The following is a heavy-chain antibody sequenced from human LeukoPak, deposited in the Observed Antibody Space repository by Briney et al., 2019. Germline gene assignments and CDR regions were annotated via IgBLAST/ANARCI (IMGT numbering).Heavy chain of an antibody. Sequence: GGSLRLSCAASGFTFSRYSMNWVRQAPGKGLEWVSSISTSSSYIYYADSVKGRFTISRDNAKNSLFLQINSLRAEDTAVYYCARGGLISLANTPLGAFDIWGQGTMVSVSS. CDR3: ARGGLISLANTPLGAFDI. V-gene: IGHV3-21*06. J-gene: IGHJ3*02. CDR1: GFTFSRYS. D-gene: IGHD3/OR15-3a*01. CDR2: ISTSSSYI.